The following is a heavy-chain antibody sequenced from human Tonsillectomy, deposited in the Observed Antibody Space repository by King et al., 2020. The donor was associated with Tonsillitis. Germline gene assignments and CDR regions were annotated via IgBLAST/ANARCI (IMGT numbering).Heavy chain of an antibody. CDR1: GGSISSSSYY. J-gene: IGHJ1*01. V-gene: IGHV4-39*01. CDR2: IYYSGST. Sequence: QLQESGPGLVKPSETLSLTCTVSGGSISSSSYYWGWIRQPPGKGLEWIGSIYYSGSTYYNPSLKSRVTISVDTSKNQFSLKLSSVTAADTAVYYCAESIAAAGTTGYFQHWGQGTLVTVSS. CDR3: AESIAAAGTTGYFQH. D-gene: IGHD6-13*01.